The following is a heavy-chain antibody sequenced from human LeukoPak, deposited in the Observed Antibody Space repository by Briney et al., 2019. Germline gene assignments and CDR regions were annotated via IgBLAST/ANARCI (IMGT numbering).Heavy chain of an antibody. V-gene: IGHV5-51*01. Sequence: GESLKISCEGSEYRFSSYWIAWVRQMPGKGLEWMGIIYPGDSDTRYSPSFQGQVTISVDKSITTTYLQWSSLKASDTAMYYCARGESTVTTGLFDYWGQGTLVTVSS. D-gene: IGHD4-17*01. CDR1: EYRFSSYW. CDR2: IYPGDSDT. CDR3: ARGESTVTTGLFDY. J-gene: IGHJ4*02.